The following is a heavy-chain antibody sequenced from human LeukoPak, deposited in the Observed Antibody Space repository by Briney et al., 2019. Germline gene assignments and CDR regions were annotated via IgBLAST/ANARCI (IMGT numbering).Heavy chain of an antibody. D-gene: IGHD3-10*01. CDR1: GFTFSSYA. V-gene: IGHV3-23*01. Sequence: GGSLRLSCAASGFTFSSYAMSWVRQAPGTGLEWVSAISGSGGSTYYADSVNGRFTISRDNSKNTLYLQMNSLGAEDTALYYCATGGAVSSKSITMVRGTRRYYYYMDVWGKGTTVTISS. CDR3: ATGGAVSSKSITMVRGTRRYYYYMDV. CDR2: ISGSGGST. J-gene: IGHJ6*03.